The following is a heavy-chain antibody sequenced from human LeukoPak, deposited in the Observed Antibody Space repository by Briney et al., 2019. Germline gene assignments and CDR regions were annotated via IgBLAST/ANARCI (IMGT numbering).Heavy chain of an antibody. D-gene: IGHD3-10*01. Sequence: ASVKASCKVSGYTLTELSMHWVRQAPGKGLEWMGGFDPEDGETIYAQKFQGRVTMTEDTSTDTAYMELSSLRSEDTAVYYCATSAGSGSYSWFAFDIWGQGTMVTVSS. CDR2: FDPEDGET. J-gene: IGHJ3*02. CDR1: GYTLTELS. CDR3: ATSAGSGSYSWFAFDI. V-gene: IGHV1-24*01.